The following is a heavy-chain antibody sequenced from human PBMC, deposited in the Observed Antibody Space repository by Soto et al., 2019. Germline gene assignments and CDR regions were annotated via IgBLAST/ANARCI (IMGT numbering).Heavy chain of an antibody. CDR2: IIPIPGIA. D-gene: IGHD3-22*01. Sequence: SVKVSCKASGGTFSSYTISWVRQAPGQGLEWMGRIIPIPGIANYAQKFQGRVTITADKSTSTAYMELSSLRSEDTAVYYCARGLGISMIVEALDIWGQGTMVTVSS. V-gene: IGHV1-69*02. CDR1: GGTFSSYT. J-gene: IGHJ3*02. CDR3: ARGLGISMIVEALDI.